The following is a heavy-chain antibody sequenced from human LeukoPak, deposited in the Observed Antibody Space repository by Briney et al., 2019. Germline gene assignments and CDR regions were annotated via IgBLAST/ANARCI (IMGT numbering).Heavy chain of an antibody. D-gene: IGHD6-13*01. Sequence: SETLSLTCAVYGGSFSGYYWSWIRQPPGKGLEWIGEIFHSGSTNYNPSLKSRVTISVDTSKNQFSLKLSSVTAADTAVYYCARGSLGQQLGIDYWGQGTLVTVSS. J-gene: IGHJ4*02. CDR2: IFHSGST. V-gene: IGHV4-34*01. CDR1: GGSFSGYY. CDR3: ARGSLGQQLGIDY.